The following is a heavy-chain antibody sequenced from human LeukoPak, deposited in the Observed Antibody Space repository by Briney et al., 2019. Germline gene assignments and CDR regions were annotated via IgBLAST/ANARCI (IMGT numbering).Heavy chain of an antibody. V-gene: IGHV4-59*01. D-gene: IGHD3-22*01. J-gene: IGHJ4*02. CDR3: ARETTTTGSGYYQYYFDY. Sequence: SETLSLTCTVSDDSITIYYWTWIRQPPGKGLERIGYIDHTGSTNYNPPLNSRVTISRDTSKNHFSLKLSSVTAADTAVYYCARETTTTGSGYYQYYFDYWGQGTLVTVSS. CDR2: IDHTGST. CDR1: DDSITIYY.